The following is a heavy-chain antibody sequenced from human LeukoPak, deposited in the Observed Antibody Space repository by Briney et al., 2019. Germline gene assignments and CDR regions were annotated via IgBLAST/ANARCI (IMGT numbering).Heavy chain of an antibody. Sequence: GGSLRLSCAASGFTASSNYMSWVRQAPGKGLEWVSVIYSDDRTYYADSVKGRFTISRHTSKKTLYLQMNSLRAEDTAVYYCAREVMAKRRAFDIWGQGTVVTVSS. CDR1: GFTASSNY. D-gene: IGHD2-8*01. J-gene: IGHJ3*02. CDR3: AREVMAKRRAFDI. V-gene: IGHV3-53*04. CDR2: IYSDDRT.